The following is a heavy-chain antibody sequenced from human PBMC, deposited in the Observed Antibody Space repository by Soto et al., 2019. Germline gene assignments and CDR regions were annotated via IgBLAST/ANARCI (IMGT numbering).Heavy chain of an antibody. CDR1: GGTFSSYT. CDR3: ARDSGDYDNYYYYMDV. Sequence: ASVKVSCKASGGTFSSYTISWVRQAPGQGLEWMGRIIPILGIANYAQKFQGRVTITADKSTSTAYMELSSLRSEDTAVYYCARDSGDYDNYYYYMDVWGKGTTVTVSS. D-gene: IGHD4-17*01. CDR2: IIPILGIA. V-gene: IGHV1-69*04. J-gene: IGHJ6*03.